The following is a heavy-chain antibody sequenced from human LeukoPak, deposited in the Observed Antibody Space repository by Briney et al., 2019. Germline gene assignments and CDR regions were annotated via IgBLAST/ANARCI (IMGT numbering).Heavy chain of an antibody. CDR1: GGSISSYY. J-gene: IGHJ2*01. CDR3: ARVYSIYWYFDL. CDR2: IYYSGST. Sequence: SETLSLTCTVSGGSISSYYWSWIRQPPGKGLEWIGYIYYSGSTNYNPSLKSRVTISVDTSKNQFSLNLSSVIAADTAVYYCARVYSIYWYFDLWGRGTLVTVSS. V-gene: IGHV4-59*01. D-gene: IGHD4-11*01.